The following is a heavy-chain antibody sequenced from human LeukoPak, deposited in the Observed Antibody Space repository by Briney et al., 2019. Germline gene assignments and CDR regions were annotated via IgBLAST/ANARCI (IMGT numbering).Heavy chain of an antibody. V-gene: IGHV1-2*02. CDR2: INLNTGGT. CDR3: GSVRGILSYFDL. CDR1: GDSLSDYY. J-gene: IGHJ2*01. D-gene: IGHD3-16*01. Sequence: VASVKVSCKASGDSLSDYYIHWVRQAPGRGPEWMGWINLNTGGTDYAQKFDGRFSMTRDTSINTAFMELSGLRFDDTAVYYCGSVRGILSYFDLWGRGTLVTVSS.